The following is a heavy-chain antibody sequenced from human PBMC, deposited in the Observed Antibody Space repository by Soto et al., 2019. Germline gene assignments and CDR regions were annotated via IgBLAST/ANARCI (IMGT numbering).Heavy chain of an antibody. CDR2: INAGNGNT. Sequence: QVQLVQSGAEEKKPGASVKVSCKASGYTFTSYAMHWVRQAPGQRLEWMGWINAGNGNTKYSQKFQGRVTITRDTSASTSYMELSSLRSEDTAVYYCARGYDFWSGPQDPWGQGTLGNVSS. V-gene: IGHV1-3*05. D-gene: IGHD3-3*01. J-gene: IGHJ5*02. CDR3: ARGYDFWSGPQDP. CDR1: GYTFTSYA.